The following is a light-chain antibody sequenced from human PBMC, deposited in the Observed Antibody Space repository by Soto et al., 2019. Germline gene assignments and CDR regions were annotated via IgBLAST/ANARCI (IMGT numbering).Light chain of an antibody. V-gene: IGLV6-57*03. CDR1: VGGIAYNS. CDR2: DNN. CDR3: QSYDSNTEI. Sequence: NFMLTQPHSVSESPGKTVIISCTRNVGGIAYNSVHWYQQRPGSAPTTVIYDNNQRPSGVPDRFSGSTDGSSTSASLTIFGLQTEDEADYYCQSYDSNTEIFGGGTKLTVL. J-gene: IGLJ2*01.